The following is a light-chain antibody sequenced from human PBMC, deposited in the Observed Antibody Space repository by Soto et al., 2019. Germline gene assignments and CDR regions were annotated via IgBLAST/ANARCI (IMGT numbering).Light chain of an antibody. V-gene: IGKV3-15*01. J-gene: IGKJ4*01. CDR3: QQYNNWPSLT. Sequence: EIVMTQSPATLSVSPGERATLSCRASQSVSSKLAWYQQKPGQAPRLLIYGASTRATGIPARFSGSGSGTEFTLTISSLQSEDFAVYYWQQYNNWPSLTFGGGTRVEIK. CDR1: QSVSSK. CDR2: GAS.